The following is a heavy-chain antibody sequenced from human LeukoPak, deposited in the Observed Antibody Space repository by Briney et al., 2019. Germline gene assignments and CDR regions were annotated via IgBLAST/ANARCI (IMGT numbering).Heavy chain of an antibody. CDR2: ISCSCSTI. CDR1: GFSFSDYY. Sequence: GALRLSCAASGFSFSDYYMSWIRPGPGKGLGGVSYISCSCSTIYFADTVKGRFTSSRDNAKNSLYLQMNSLRAEDTAVYYCARAPYDSSAHRYWYFDLWGRGTLVTVSS. J-gene: IGHJ2*01. CDR3: ARAPYDSSAHRYWYFDL. V-gene: IGHV3-11*01. D-gene: IGHD3-22*01.